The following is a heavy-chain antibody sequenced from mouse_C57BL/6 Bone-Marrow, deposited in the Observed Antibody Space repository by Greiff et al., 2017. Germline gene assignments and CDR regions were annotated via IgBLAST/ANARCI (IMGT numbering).Heavy chain of an antibody. V-gene: IGHV7-3*01. Sequence: EVQLVESGGGLVQPGGSLSLSCAASGFTFTDYYMSWVRQPPGKALEWLGFIRNKANGYTTEYSASVKGRFTISRGNSQSILYLQMNALRAEDSATYYCARYSVNYYAMDYWGQGTSVTVSS. CDR1: GFTFTDYY. CDR3: ARYSVNYYAMDY. CDR2: IRNKANGYTT. J-gene: IGHJ4*01.